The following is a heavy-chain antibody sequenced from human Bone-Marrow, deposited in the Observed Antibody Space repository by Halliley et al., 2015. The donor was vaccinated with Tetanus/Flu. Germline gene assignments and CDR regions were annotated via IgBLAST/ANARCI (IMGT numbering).Heavy chain of an antibody. V-gene: IGHV3-7*01. J-gene: IGHJ4*02. CDR3: ARGVPYSPSWYHFDY. Sequence: SLRLSCAASGFTFSDYWMSWVRQAPGKGLEWVANIKQDGNEQHYVDSVKGRFTISRDNAKNSLYLHMNSLRVEDTALYFCARGVPYSPSWYHFDYWGQGTLLIASS. D-gene: IGHD6-13*01. CDR2: IKQDGNEQ. CDR1: GFTFSDYW.